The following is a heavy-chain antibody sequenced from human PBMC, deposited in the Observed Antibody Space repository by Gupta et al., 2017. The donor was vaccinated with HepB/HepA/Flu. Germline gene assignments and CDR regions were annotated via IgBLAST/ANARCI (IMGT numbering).Heavy chain of an antibody. D-gene: IGHD2-2*01. V-gene: IGHV3-30*18. CDR1: ALPFNRYN. CDR2: ISNDGTNK. Sequence: QVQFVESVDGVLQPWTSLKLSCAASALPFNRYNMHWVRQAPGEGLEWVAVISNDGTNKYYGDSVRGRFFISRDNSKNTLYLQLNSLRAEDTALYDCTKDLDESFVIPAASNWFDPWGQGALVTVSS. CDR3: TKDLDESFVIPAASNWFDP. J-gene: IGHJ5*02.